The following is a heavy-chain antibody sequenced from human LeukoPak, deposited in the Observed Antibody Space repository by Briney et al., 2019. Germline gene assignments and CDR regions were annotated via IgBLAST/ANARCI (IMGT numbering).Heavy chain of an antibody. CDR2: IYSGGST. CDR1: GFTVSSNY. CDR3: TRVLWGGIDY. V-gene: IGHV3-66*01. J-gene: IGHJ4*02. Sequence: GGSLRLSCAVSGFTVSSNYMSWVRQAPGKGLEWVSVIYSGGSTYYADFVKDRFTISRDNSKNTLYLQMNSLRAEDTAVYYCTRVLWGGIDYWGQGTLVTVSS. D-gene: IGHD3-16*01.